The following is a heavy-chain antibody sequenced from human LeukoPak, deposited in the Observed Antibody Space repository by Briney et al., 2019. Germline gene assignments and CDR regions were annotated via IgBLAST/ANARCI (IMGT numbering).Heavy chain of an antibody. CDR2: ISSSSSYT. CDR3: ARDAPNHCSGGSCYSEHNYYGMDV. CDR1: GFTFSDYY. V-gene: IGHV3-11*05. J-gene: IGHJ6*02. D-gene: IGHD2-15*01. Sequence: PGGSLRLSCAASGFTFSDYYMSWIRQAPGKGLEWVSYISSSSSYTNYADSVKGRFTISRDNAKNSLYLQMNSLRAEDTAVYYCARDAPNHCSGGSCYSEHNYYGMDVWGQGTTVTVSS.